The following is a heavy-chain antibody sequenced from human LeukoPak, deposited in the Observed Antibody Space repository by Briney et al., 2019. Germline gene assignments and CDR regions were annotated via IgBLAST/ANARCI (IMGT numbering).Heavy chain of an antibody. D-gene: IGHD3-3*01. CDR2: IYSGGST. Sequence: GGSLRLFCAASGFTVSSNYMSWVRQAPGKGLEWVSVIYSGGSTYYADSVKGRFTISRDNSKNTLHLQMNSLRAEDTAVYYCARDNAYDYFDYWGQGTLVTVSS. J-gene: IGHJ4*02. CDR1: GFTVSSNY. V-gene: IGHV3-53*01. CDR3: ARDNAYDYFDY.